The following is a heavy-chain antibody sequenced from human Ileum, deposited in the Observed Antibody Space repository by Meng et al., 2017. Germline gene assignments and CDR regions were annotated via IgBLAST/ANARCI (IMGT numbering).Heavy chain of an antibody. CDR1: GFNFNSYV. CDR2: ISGGGDST. D-gene: IGHD2-21*02. Sequence: GGSLRLSCAASGFNFNSYVMSWVRQAPGKGLEWVSAISGGGDSTYYADSVKGRFTISRDNSKNTLYLQMNSLRAEDTAVYYCAKDLRYCGGDCYSGGNFDDWGQGTRVTVSS. V-gene: IGHV3-23*01. J-gene: IGHJ4*02. CDR3: AKDLRYCGGDCYSGGNFDD.